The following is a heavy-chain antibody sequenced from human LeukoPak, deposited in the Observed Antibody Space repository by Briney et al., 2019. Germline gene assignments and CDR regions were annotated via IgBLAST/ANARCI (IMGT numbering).Heavy chain of an antibody. CDR3: AREGFSYGDYVYGMDV. CDR1: GSRFTSYW. Sequence: GESLRISCKGSGSRFTSYWISWVRQMPGKGLGWMGRIDPSDSYTNYSPSFQGHVTISADKSISTAYLQWSSLKASDTAMYYCAREGFSYGDYVYGMDVWGKGTTVTVSS. V-gene: IGHV5-10-1*01. D-gene: IGHD4-17*01. J-gene: IGHJ6*04. CDR2: IDPSDSYT.